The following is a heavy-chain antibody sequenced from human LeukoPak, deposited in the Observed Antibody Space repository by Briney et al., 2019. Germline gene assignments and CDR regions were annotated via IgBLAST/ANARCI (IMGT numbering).Heavy chain of an antibody. CDR3: ARGVWDSRDSFYYFDY. CDR1: GYTFSSYA. D-gene: IGHD3-22*01. V-gene: IGHV3-30*04. Sequence: GGSLRLSCAASGYTFSSYAMHWVRQAPGKGLEWVAVISYDGSNKYYADSVKGRFTISRDNSKNTLYLQMNSLRAEDTAVYYCARGVWDSRDSFYYFDYWGQGTLVTVSS. CDR2: ISYDGSNK. J-gene: IGHJ4*02.